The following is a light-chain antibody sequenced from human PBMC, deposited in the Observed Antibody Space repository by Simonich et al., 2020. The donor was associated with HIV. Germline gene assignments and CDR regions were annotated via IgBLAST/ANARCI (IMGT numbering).Light chain of an antibody. CDR1: QSVSSH. J-gene: IGKJ2*01. V-gene: IGKV3-11*01. CDR2: DVS. Sequence: EIVLTQSPATLSLSPGEKATLSCRASQSVSSHLAWYQQKPGQAPRLLIHDVSNRATGIPARFSGSGSGTDFTLTISSLESEDFAVYYCQQYNNWPPYTFGQGTKLEIK. CDR3: QQYNNWPPYT.